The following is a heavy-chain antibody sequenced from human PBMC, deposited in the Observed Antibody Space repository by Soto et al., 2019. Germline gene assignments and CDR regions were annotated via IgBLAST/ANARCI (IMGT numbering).Heavy chain of an antibody. CDR1: GGSIGTYY. CDR3: ARHSGYYDILPGYTTYYFDN. D-gene: IGHD3-9*01. Sequence: SETLSLTCTVSGGSIGTYYWSWIRQPPGKGLEWIGYIYYRGNTDYNPSLKSRVTISLDTPKNQFSLKLSSVTAADTAVYYCARHSGYYDILPGYTTYYFDNWGQGILVT. V-gene: IGHV4-59*08. J-gene: IGHJ4*02. CDR2: IYYRGNT.